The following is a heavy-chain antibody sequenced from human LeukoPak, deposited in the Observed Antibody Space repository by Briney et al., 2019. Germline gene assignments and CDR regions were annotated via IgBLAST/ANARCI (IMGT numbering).Heavy chain of an antibody. J-gene: IGHJ4*02. CDR3: ARDSGYAMGGFDY. CDR1: GFTFSSYA. Sequence: GGSLRLSCAASGFTFSSYAMHWVRQAPGKGLEWVAVISYDGSNKYYADSVKGRFTISRDNSKNTLYLQMNSLRAEDTAVYYCARDSGYAMGGFDYWGQGTLVTVSS. V-gene: IGHV3-30*01. D-gene: IGHD5-12*01. CDR2: ISYDGSNK.